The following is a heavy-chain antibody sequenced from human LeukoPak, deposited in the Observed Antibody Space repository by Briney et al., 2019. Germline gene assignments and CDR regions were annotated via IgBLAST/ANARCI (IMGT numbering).Heavy chain of an antibody. CDR2: IKPDGSEK. J-gene: IGHJ4*02. Sequence: GGSLRLSCAASGFTFSSYWMSWVRQAPGKGLEWVANIKPDGSEKYSVDSVKGRFTISRDNAKNSLFLQMNGLRAEDTAVYYCARGVYGDQYYFDYWDQGTLVTVSS. CDR1: GFTFSSYW. V-gene: IGHV3-7*03. D-gene: IGHD4-17*01. CDR3: ARGVYGDQYYFDY.